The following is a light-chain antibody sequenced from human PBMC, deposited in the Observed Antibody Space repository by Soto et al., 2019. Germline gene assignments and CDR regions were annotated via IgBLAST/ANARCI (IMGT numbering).Light chain of an antibody. CDR3: QQYVTSSPRT. Sequence: EIVMTQSPGTLSVSPGERATLSCRASQNVGSKLAWYQQKPNQAPRLLIYGASTRATGIPDRFSGSGSGTGFSLTITRLEPEDFAVYYCQQYVTSSPRTFGQGTKVDIK. CDR1: QNVGSK. V-gene: IGKV3-15*01. J-gene: IGKJ1*01. CDR2: GAS.